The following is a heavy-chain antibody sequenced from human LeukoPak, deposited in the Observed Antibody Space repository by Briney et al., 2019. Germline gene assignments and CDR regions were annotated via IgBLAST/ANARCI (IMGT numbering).Heavy chain of an antibody. CDR1: GFTFSSYS. CDR2: ISSSSSYI. J-gene: IGHJ4*02. V-gene: IGHV3-21*01. Sequence: GGSLRLSCAASGFTFSSYSMNWVRQAPGKGLEWVSSISSSSSYIYYADSVKGRFTISRDNAKNLLYLQMNSLRAEDTAVYYCARDTYYYDSSGYYHDYWGQGTLVTVSS. D-gene: IGHD3-22*01. CDR3: ARDTYYYDSSGYYHDY.